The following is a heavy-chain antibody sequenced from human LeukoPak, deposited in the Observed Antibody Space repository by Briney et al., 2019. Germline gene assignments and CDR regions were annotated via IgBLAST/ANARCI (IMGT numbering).Heavy chain of an antibody. CDR3: AKDYGSGSYDDPFDY. Sequence: GRSLRLSCAASGFTFSSYGMHWVRQAPGKGLEWVAVISYDGSNKYYADSVKGRFTISKDNSKNTLYLQMNSLRAGDTAVYYCAKDYGSGSYDDPFDYWGQGTLVTVSS. D-gene: IGHD3-10*01. CDR1: GFTFSSYG. V-gene: IGHV3-30*18. J-gene: IGHJ4*02. CDR2: ISYDGSNK.